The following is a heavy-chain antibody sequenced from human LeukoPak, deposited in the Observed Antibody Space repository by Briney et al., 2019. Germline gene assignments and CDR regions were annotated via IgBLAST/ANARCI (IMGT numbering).Heavy chain of an antibody. CDR2: ISWNSGSI. CDR3: AKTYRSSWYRFDY. CDR1: GFTFDDYA. D-gene: IGHD6-13*01. J-gene: IGHJ4*02. Sequence: PGGSLRLSCAASGFTFDDYAMHWVRQAPGKGLEWVSGISWNSGSIGYADSVKGRFTISRDNAKNSLYLQMNSLRAEDTALYYCAKTYRSSWYRFDYWGQGTLVTVSS. V-gene: IGHV3-9*01.